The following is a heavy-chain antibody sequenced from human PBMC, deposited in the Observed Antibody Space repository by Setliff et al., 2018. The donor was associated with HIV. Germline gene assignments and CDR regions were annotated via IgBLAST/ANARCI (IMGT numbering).Heavy chain of an antibody. CDR3: AKGYSLQTDDAFDF. CDR1: GYTFTGYY. Sequence: ASVKVSCKASGYTFTGYYMHWVRQAPGQGLEWMGIINPSGGSTSYAQNFQGRVTMTRDTSTSTVYMELSSLTSEDTAMYYCAKGYSLQTDDAFDFWGQGTLVT. CDR2: INPSGGST. J-gene: IGHJ3*01. D-gene: IGHD1-26*01. V-gene: IGHV1-46*01.